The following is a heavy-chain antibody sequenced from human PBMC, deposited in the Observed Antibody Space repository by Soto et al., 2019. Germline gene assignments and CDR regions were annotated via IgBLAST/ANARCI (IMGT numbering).Heavy chain of an antibody. D-gene: IGHD1-26*01. CDR2: ISSSSSYI. Sequence: GGSLRLSCTASGFTFSSFSMNWVRQAPGKGLEWVSSISSSSSYIDYADSVKGRFTISRDNAKNSLYLQMNSLRAEDTAVYYCAREDQVGATAGFDHWGQGTLVTVSS. CDR1: GFTFSSFS. V-gene: IGHV3-21*01. J-gene: IGHJ4*02. CDR3: AREDQVGATAGFDH.